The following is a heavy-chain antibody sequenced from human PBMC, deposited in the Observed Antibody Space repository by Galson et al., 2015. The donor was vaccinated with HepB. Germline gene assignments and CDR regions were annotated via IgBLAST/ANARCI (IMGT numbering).Heavy chain of an antibody. D-gene: IGHD6-13*01. J-gene: IGHJ5*02. CDR2: IDPSDSYT. CDR1: GYSFTSYW. V-gene: IGHV5-10-1*01. CDR3: ARHGGDSSSWYHWFDP. Sequence: QSGAEVKKPGESLRISCKGSGYSFTSYWISWVRQMPGKGLEWMGRIDPSDSYTNYSPSFQGHVTISADKSISTAYLQWSSLKASDTAMYYCARHGGDSSSWYHWFDPWGQGTLVTVSS.